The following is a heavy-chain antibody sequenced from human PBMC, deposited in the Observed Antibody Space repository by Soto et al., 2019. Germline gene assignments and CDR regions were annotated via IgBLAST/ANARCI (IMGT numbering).Heavy chain of an antibody. D-gene: IGHD3-22*01. J-gene: IGHJ5*02. Sequence: SETLSLTCAVSGYSISSGYYWGWLRQPPGKGLESIGSIYHGGSTYYNPSPNSRVTLSIDMTNNHVSLILNSVTAADTAVYYCARVGPWVPYYYDSSPYTFENWFDPWGQGTLVTVSS. V-gene: IGHV4-38-2*01. CDR1: GYSISSGYY. CDR2: IYHGGST. CDR3: ARVGPWVPYYYDSSPYTFENWFDP.